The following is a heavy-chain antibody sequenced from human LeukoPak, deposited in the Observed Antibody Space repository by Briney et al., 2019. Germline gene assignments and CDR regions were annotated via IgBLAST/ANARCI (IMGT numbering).Heavy chain of an antibody. CDR3: AREFSRGIYYYFDY. V-gene: IGHV4-30-4*01. CDR1: GGSISSGDYY. Sequence: PSETLSLTCTVSGGSISSGDYYWSWIRQPPGKGLEWIGYIYYSGSTYYNTSLKSRVTISADTSKNQFSLKLSSVTAADTAVYYCAREFSRGIYYYFDYWGQGTLVTVSS. CDR2: IYYSGST. D-gene: IGHD3-10*01. J-gene: IGHJ4*02.